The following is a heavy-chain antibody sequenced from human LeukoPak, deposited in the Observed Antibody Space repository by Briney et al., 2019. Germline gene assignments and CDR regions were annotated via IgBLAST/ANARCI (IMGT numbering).Heavy chain of an antibody. D-gene: IGHD4-17*01. CDR3: AKDRLRSRRLDY. V-gene: IGHV3-23*01. J-gene: IGHJ4*02. CDR1: GFSTGDHA. CDR2: ISGSGGST. Sequence: GGSLRLSCTASGFSTGDHAMTWVRQAPGKGLEWVSAISGSGGSTYYADSVKGRFTISRDNSKNTLYLQMNSLRAEDTAVYYCAKDRLRSRRLDYWGQGTLVTVSS.